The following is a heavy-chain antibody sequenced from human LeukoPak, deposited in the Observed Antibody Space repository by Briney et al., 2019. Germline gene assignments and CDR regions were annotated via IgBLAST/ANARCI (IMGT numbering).Heavy chain of an antibody. Sequence: GGSLRLSCAGSGFSVSNYYMSWVRQAPGKGLEWVSLIRDSGETYYADSVKGRFTISRDNSKNTLYLQMNSLRAEDTAVYYCAKNYSYYYYMDVWGKGTTVTVSS. J-gene: IGHJ6*03. CDR3: AKNYSYYYYMDV. CDR2: IRDSGET. CDR1: GFSVSNYY. V-gene: IGHV3-53*01.